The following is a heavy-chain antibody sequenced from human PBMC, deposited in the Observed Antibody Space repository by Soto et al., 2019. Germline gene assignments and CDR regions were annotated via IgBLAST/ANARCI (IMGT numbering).Heavy chain of an antibody. CDR3: ARALSPGEKRTVTTGFYYYYYGMDV. D-gene: IGHD4-17*01. V-gene: IGHV1-3*01. CDR1: GYTFTSYA. CDR2: INAGNGNT. Sequence: QVQLVQSGAEVKKPGASVKVSCKASGYTFTSYAMHWVRQAPGQRLEWMGWINAGNGNTKYSQKFQGRVIITRDTSASTAYMELSSLRSEDTAVYYCARALSPGEKRTVTTGFYYYYYGMDVWGQGTTVTVSS. J-gene: IGHJ6*02.